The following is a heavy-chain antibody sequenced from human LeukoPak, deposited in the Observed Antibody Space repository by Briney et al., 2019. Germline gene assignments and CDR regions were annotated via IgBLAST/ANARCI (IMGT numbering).Heavy chain of an antibody. J-gene: IGHJ5*02. Sequence: SQTLSLTCAISGDSVSSNSVTWNWIRQSPSRGLEWLGRTYYRSTWYNDYAVSVRGRITVNPDTSKNQFSLHLNSVTPGDTAVYYCARRLTQYDCFDPWGQGILVTVSS. CDR3: ARRLTQYDCFDP. CDR1: GDSVSSNSVT. V-gene: IGHV6-1*01. CDR2: TYYRSTWYN. D-gene: IGHD2-2*01.